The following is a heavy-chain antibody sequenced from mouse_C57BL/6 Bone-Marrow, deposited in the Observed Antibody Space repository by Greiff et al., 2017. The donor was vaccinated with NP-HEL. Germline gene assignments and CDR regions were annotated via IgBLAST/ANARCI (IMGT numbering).Heavy chain of an antibody. J-gene: IGHJ4*01. CDR2: IYPRSGNT. CDR1: GYTFTSYG. D-gene: IGHD2-3*01. Sequence: QVQLQQSGAELARPGASVKLSCKASGYTFTSYGISWVKQRTGQGLEWIGEIYPRSGNTYYNEKFKGKATLTADKSSSTAYMELRSLTSEDSAVYFCARRWLLRPYAMDYWGQGTSVTVSS. CDR3: ARRWLLRPYAMDY. V-gene: IGHV1-81*01.